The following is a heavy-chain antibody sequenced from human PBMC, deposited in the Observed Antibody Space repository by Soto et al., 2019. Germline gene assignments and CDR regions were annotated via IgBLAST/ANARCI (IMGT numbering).Heavy chain of an antibody. V-gene: IGHV4-34*01. CDR2: INHSGST. Sequence: QVQLQQWGAGLLKPSETLSLTCAVYGGSFSGYYWSWIRQPPGKGLEWIGEINHSGSTNYNPSLKSRVNISVDTSKNQFSLKLSSVDAADTAVYYCARGRTYYYGSGSPGKYGMDVWGQGTTVTVSS. CDR3: ARGRTYYYGSGSPGKYGMDV. J-gene: IGHJ6*02. D-gene: IGHD3-10*01. CDR1: GGSFSGYY.